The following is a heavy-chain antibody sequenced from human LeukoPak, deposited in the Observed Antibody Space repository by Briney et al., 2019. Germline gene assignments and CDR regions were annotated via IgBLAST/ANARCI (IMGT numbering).Heavy chain of an antibody. V-gene: IGHV1-8*02. CDR1: GYTFTGYY. D-gene: IGHD3-22*01. CDR3: ARNYRDSSGYYYYYYYMDV. Sequence: ASVKVSCKASGYTFTGYYMHWVRQATGQGLEWMGWMNPNSGNTGYAQKFQGRVTMTRNTSISTAYMELSSLRSEDTAVYYCARNYRDSSGYYYYYYYMDVWGKGTTVTISS. CDR2: MNPNSGNT. J-gene: IGHJ6*03.